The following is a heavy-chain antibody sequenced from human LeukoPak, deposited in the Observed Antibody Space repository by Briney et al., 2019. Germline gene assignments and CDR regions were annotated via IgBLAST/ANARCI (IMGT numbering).Heavy chain of an antibody. CDR2: ISAYNGNT. J-gene: IGHJ3*02. V-gene: IGHV1-18*01. Sequence: ASVKFSCKASGYTFTNFAISWVRQAPGQGLEWMGWISAYNGNTNYAQKLQGRVTMTTDTSTSTAYMELRSLRSDDTAVYYCARDSDYGPGAFDIWGQGTMVTVSS. CDR1: GYTFTNFA. D-gene: IGHD4/OR15-4a*01. CDR3: ARDSDYGPGAFDI.